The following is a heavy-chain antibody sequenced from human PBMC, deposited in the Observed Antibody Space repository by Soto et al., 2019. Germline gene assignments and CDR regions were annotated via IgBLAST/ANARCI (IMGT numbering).Heavy chain of an antibody. V-gene: IGHV3-48*02. Sequence: GGSLRLSCAASGFTFSSYSMNWVRQAPGKGLEWVSYISSSSSTIYYADSVKGRFTISRDNAKNSLYLQMNSLRDEDTAVYYCARGAGITGMSEAYYYYGMDVWGQGTTVTVSS. CDR1: GFTFSSYS. D-gene: IGHD1-20*01. CDR2: ISSSSSTI. J-gene: IGHJ6*02. CDR3: ARGAGITGMSEAYYYYGMDV.